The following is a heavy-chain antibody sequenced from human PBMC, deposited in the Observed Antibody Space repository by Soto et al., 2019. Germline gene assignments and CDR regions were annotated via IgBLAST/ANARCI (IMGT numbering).Heavy chain of an antibody. CDR3: VRTAREGAVAPHWFDR. J-gene: IGHJ5*02. V-gene: IGHV4-30-4*01. D-gene: IGHD2-21*02. CDR1: VASIRSTDYY. Sequence: KPSETLSLSCTVPVASIRSTDYYWSWILQAPGKGLEWIGYVYYTGSTYYNPSLMSRLTISVDTSKNQFSLKLTSVTAAETAVYYCVRTAREGAVAPHWFDRWGQGTQVTVSS. CDR2: VYYTGST.